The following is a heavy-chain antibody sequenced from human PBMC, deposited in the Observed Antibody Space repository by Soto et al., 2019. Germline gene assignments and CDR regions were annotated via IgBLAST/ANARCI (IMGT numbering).Heavy chain of an antibody. Sequence: QVQLQESGPGLVKPSETLSLTCTVSGGSISSYYWSWIRQPPGKGREWIGYIYYSGSTNYNPSLNSRFTISVDTSKNQFSLKLSSVTAADTAVYYCARTRYYYGMDVWGQGTTVTVSS. CDR3: ARTRYYYGMDV. CDR2: IYYSGST. CDR1: GGSISSYY. J-gene: IGHJ6*02. V-gene: IGHV4-59*01.